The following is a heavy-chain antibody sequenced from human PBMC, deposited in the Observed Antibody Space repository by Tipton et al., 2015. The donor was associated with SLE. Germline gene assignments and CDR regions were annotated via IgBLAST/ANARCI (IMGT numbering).Heavy chain of an antibody. J-gene: IGHJ4*02. CDR1: GGSISNYS. CDR2: IYHSGNT. V-gene: IGHV4-59*08. CDR3: ARLISAYDCNFDY. Sequence: TLSLTCTVSGGSISNYSWSWIRQPPGKGLEWIGSIYHSGNTYSNPSLKSRVTISVDTSKNQFSLKMSSVTAADTALYYCARLISAYDCNFDYWGQGTLVTVSS. D-gene: IGHD5-12*01.